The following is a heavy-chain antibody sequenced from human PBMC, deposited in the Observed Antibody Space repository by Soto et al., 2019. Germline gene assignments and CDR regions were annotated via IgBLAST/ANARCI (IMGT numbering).Heavy chain of an antibody. CDR3: ARGLILWFGELSRRGGYYYSMAV. V-gene: IGHV4-34*01. J-gene: IGHJ6*03. Sequence: QVQLQQWGAGLLKPSETLSLTCAVYGGSFSGYQWSWIRQTPGKGLEWIGEINDSGNINYNPSLKSRVTIFLKTPMEQICLKLGSVAAADAAVYSCARGLILWFGELSRRGGYYYSMAVWGKGPTVIVSS. CDR1: GGSFSGYQ. CDR2: INDSGNI. D-gene: IGHD3-10*01.